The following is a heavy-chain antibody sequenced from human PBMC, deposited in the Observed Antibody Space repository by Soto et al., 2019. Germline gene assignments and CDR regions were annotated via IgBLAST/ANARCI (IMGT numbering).Heavy chain of an antibody. V-gene: IGHV4-34*01. CDR1: GGSFSGYY. J-gene: IGHJ6*02. Sequence: PSETLSLTCAVYGGSFSGYYWSWIRQPPGKGLEWIGEINHSGSTNYDPSLKSRVTISVDTSKNQFSLKLSSVTAADTAVYYCARFSGRITMVRGVKPGMDVWGQGTTVT. CDR2: INHSGST. CDR3: ARFSGRITMVRGVKPGMDV. D-gene: IGHD3-10*01.